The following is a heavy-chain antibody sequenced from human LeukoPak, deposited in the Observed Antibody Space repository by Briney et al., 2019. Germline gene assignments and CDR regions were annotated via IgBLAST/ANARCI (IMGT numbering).Heavy chain of an antibody. CDR1: EYTFTGYY. Sequence: GASVKVSCKASEYTFTGYYIHWVRQAPGQGLEWMGWINPNSGGTNYAQKFQGRVTMTRDTSISTAYMELSRLRSDDTAVYYCARHIDYYDSSGYRPHYYYYMDVWGKGTTVTVSS. V-gene: IGHV1-2*02. D-gene: IGHD3-22*01. J-gene: IGHJ6*03. CDR3: ARHIDYYDSSGYRPHYYYYMDV. CDR2: INPNSGGT.